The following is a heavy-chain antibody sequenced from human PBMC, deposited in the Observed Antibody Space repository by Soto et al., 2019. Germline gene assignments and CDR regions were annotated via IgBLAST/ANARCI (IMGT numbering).Heavy chain of an antibody. D-gene: IGHD3-10*01. CDR2: IYPGNSDT. V-gene: IGHV5-51*01. CDR1: GYSFSNYW. J-gene: IGHJ4*02. Sequence: GESLQISCKGPGYSFSNYWIGCVRQMPGKGLEWMGIIYPGNSDTRYNPHFQGQVTISADKSINTAYLQWSSLKASDTAMYYCARHVSGLRRLESWGLGTLVTVSS. CDR3: ARHVSGLRRLES.